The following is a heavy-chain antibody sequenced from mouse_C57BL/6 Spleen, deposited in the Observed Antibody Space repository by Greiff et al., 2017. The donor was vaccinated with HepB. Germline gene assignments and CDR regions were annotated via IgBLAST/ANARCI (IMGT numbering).Heavy chain of an antibody. J-gene: IGHJ4*01. D-gene: IGHD2-3*01. Sequence: VQRVESGAELVKPGASVKISCKASGYAFSSYWMNWVKQRPGKGLEWIGQIYPGDGDTNYNGKFKGKATLTADKSSSTAYMQLSSLTSEDSAVYFCARDDGGAMDYWGQGTSVTVSS. CDR1: GYAFSSYW. V-gene: IGHV1-80*01. CDR2: IYPGDGDT. CDR3: ARDDGGAMDY.